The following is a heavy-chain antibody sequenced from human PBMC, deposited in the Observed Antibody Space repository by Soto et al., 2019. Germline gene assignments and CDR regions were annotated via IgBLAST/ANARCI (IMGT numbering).Heavy chain of an antibody. CDR3: ASGGSSLNFDS. CDR1: GFTFRSYW. J-gene: IGHJ4*02. V-gene: IGHV3-74*01. CDR2: INSDGSST. Sequence: PGGYLRLSCAASGFTFRSYWMQWVRQAPGQGLVWVSWINSDGSSTSYADSVKGRFTISRDNAKNTLYLQMNSLRAEDTAVYYCASGGSSLNFDSWGQGTLVTVSS. D-gene: IGHD6-6*01.